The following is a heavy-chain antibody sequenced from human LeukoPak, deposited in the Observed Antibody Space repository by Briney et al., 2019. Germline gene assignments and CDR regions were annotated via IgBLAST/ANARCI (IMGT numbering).Heavy chain of an antibody. J-gene: IGHJ4*02. V-gene: IGHV3-21*01. CDR2: ISSSSSYI. D-gene: IGHD1-26*01. Sequence: GGSLRLSCAASGFTFSSYSVNWVRQAPGKGLEWVSSISSSSSYIYYADSVKGRFTISRDNAKNSLYLQMNSLRAEDTAVYYCARSPGELQYYFDYWGQGTLVTVSS. CDR1: GFTFSSYS. CDR3: ARSPGELQYYFDY.